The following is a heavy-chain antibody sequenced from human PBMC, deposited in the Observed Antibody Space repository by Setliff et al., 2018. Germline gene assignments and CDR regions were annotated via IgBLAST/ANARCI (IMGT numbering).Heavy chain of an antibody. CDR2: ISAYNGDT. CDR3: AISSLSICSGGNCPNAFDV. CDR1: GFTFRNYA. D-gene: IGHD2-15*01. V-gene: IGHV1-18*01. J-gene: IGHJ3*01. Sequence: GASVKVSCKASGFTFRNYAISWVRQAPGQGLEWMGWISAYNGDTTYTQNLQGRVTLTTDTSTTTAYMELRSLRSDDTAVYYCAISSLSICSGGNCPNAFDVWGQGTMVTVSS.